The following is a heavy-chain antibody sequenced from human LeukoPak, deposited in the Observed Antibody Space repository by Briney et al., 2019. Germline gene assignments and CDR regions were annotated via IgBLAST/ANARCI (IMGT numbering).Heavy chain of an antibody. CDR2: IKQDGSEK. D-gene: IGHD2-2*01. Sequence: PGGSLRLSCAASGFTFSTYWMSWVRQAPGKGLEWVANIKQDGSEKYYVDSVKGRFTISRDNAKNSLYLQMNSLRAEDTAVYYCARTPDNCSSTSCPIGPWGQGTLVTVSS. CDR1: GFTFSTYW. J-gene: IGHJ5*02. V-gene: IGHV3-7*01. CDR3: ARTPDNCSSTSCPIGP.